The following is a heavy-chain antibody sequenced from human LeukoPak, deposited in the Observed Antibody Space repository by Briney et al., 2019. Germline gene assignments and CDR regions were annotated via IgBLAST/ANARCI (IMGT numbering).Heavy chain of an antibody. V-gene: IGHV4-34*01. CDR3: ATRDVQLERRTDWFDP. CDR2: INHSGST. CDR1: GGSFSGYY. J-gene: IGHJ5*02. D-gene: IGHD1-1*01. Sequence: SETLSLTCAVYGGSFSGYYWSWIRQPPGKGLEWIWEINHSGSTNYNPSLKSRVTISVDTSKNQFSLKLSSVTAADTAVYYCATRDVQLERRTDWFDPWGQGTLVTVSS.